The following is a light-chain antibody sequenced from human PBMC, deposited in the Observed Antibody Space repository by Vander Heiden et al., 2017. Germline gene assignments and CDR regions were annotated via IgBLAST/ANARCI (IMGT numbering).Light chain of an antibody. CDR3: QQDGSSPWT. V-gene: IGKV3-20*01. CDR2: GAA. J-gene: IGKJ1*01. Sequence: EIVLTQSPGTLSLSPGERATLSGRASQSVSSSYLAWYQKKPGQAPRLLIYGAASRATGIPDRFSGSGSGTDFTLTISRLEPEDFAVYYCQQDGSSPWTFGQGTKVEIK. CDR1: QSVSSSY.